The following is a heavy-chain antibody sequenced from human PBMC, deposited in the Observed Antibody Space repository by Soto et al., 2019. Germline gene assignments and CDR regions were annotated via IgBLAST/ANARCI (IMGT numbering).Heavy chain of an antibody. V-gene: IGHV4-30-2*01. D-gene: IGHD3-3*01. CDR3: ARGGYDFWSGYSLGMDV. CDR1: GGSISSGGYS. J-gene: IGHJ6*02. Sequence: SETLSLTCAVSGGSISSGGYSWSWIRQPPGKGLEWIGYIYHSGSTYYNPSLKSRVTISVDRSKNQFPLKLSSVTAADTAVYYCARGGYDFWSGYSLGMDVWGQGTTVTVSS. CDR2: IYHSGST.